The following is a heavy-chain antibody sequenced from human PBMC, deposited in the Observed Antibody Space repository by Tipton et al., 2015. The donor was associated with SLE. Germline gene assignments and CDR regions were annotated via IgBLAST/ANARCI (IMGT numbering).Heavy chain of an antibody. V-gene: IGHV4-59*01. CDR2: MYYSGST. Sequence: TLSLTCTVSGGSISNYYWSWIRQPPGKGLEWIGYMYYSGSTNYNPSLKSRATISVDTSKNQFSLKLSSVTAADTAVYYCARGWGYDSLYYYYGMDVWGQGTTVTVSS. CDR1: GGSISNYY. J-gene: IGHJ6*02. CDR3: ARGWGYDSLYYYYGMDV. D-gene: IGHD5-12*01.